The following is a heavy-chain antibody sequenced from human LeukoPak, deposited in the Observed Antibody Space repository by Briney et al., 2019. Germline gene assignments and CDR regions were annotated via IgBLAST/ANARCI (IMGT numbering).Heavy chain of an antibody. Sequence: GGSLRLSCAASGFTFSDYFMHWVRQVPGKGLEWVASVSQDEVTKLYVDSVKGRFTISRDNFKNTLYLRMNSLRGEDTAVYYCAKDVPASWAPDYWGQGTLVAVSS. D-gene: IGHD1-14*01. CDR2: VSQDEVTK. J-gene: IGHJ4*02. V-gene: IGHV3-30*18. CDR1: GFTFSDYF. CDR3: AKDVPASWAPDY.